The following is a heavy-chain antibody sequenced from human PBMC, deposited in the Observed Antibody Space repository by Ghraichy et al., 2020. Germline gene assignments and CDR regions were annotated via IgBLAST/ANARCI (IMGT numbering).Heavy chain of an antibody. J-gene: IGHJ4*02. CDR2: INSDGSST. D-gene: IGHD2-21*01. Sequence: GGSLRLACAASGFTFSSYWMHWVRQAPGKGLVWVSRINSDGSSTSYADSVKGRFTISRDNAKNTLYLQMNSLRAEDTAVYYCARDGLGVGVVVRNLDWGQGTLVTVSS. CDR3: ARDGLGVGVVVRNLD. CDR1: GFTFSSYW. V-gene: IGHV3-74*01.